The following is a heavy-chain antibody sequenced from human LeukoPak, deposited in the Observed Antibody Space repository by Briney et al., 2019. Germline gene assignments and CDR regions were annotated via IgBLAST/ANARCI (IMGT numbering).Heavy chain of an antibody. CDR2: INPNSGGT. V-gene: IGHV1-2*02. CDR1: GYTFTGYY. CDR3: ARGDYDFWSGYCFDY. J-gene: IGHJ4*02. D-gene: IGHD3-3*01. Sequence: ASVKVSCKASGYTFTGYYMHWVRQAPGQGLEWMGWINPNSGGTNYAQKFQGRVTMTRDTSISTAYMELSRLRSDDTAVYYCARGDYDFWSGYCFDYWGQGTLVTVSS.